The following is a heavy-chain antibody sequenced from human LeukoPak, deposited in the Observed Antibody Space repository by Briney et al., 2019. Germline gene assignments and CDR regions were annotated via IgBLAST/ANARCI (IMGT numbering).Heavy chain of an antibody. CDR1: GFTFSTFA. J-gene: IGHJ5*02. V-gene: IGHV3-23*01. D-gene: IGHD3-22*01. CDR3: AKDLRAHYYDSSGYGSFGS. CDR2: MSASGSRT. Sequence: GGSRRLSCAASGFTFSTFAMNWIRQAPGKGLEWVSGMSASGSRTYYADSVKGRFTISRDNSKNTLSLQMSSLRAEDTAIYYCAKDLRAHYYDSSGYGSFGSWGQGTLVTVSS.